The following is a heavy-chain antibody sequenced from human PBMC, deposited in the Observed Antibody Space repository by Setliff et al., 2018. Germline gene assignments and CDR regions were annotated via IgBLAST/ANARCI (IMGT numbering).Heavy chain of an antibody. CDR2: IQGSGNT. J-gene: IGHJ4*02. Sequence: KPSETLSLTCTVSGGSVGSGNFYWSWIRQTAGKGLEWIGLIQGSGNTNYNPSLQSRVTISIDTSKNQFSLKMTSVTAADTALYYCAGTPARGTTWLSPFDYWGQGTLVTVSS. CDR3: AGTPARGTTWLSPFDY. V-gene: IGHV4-61*02. CDR1: GGSVGSGNFY. D-gene: IGHD5-12*01.